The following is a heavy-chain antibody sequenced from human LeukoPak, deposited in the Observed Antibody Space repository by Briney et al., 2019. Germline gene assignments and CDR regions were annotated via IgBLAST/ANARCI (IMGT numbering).Heavy chain of an antibody. CDR1: GFTVSNNY. CDR3: ASRGGDSSWYFDY. V-gene: IGHV3-66*01. Sequence: GGSLRLSCAASGFTVSNNYMSWVRQAPGKGLEWVSVIYSDDSTYYADSVKGRFTISRDNSKNTLYLQMNSLRAEDTAVYYCASRGGDSSWYFDYWGQGTLVTVSS. CDR2: IYSDDST. J-gene: IGHJ4*02. D-gene: IGHD6-13*01.